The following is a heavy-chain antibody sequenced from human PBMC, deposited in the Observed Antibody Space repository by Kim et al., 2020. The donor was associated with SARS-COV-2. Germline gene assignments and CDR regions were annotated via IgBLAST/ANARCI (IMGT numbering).Heavy chain of an antibody. D-gene: IGHD5-18*01. Sequence: SETLSLTCTVSGGSVSSGSYYWSWIRQPPGKGLEWIGYIYYSGSTNYNPSLKSRVTISVDTSKNQFSLKLSSVTAAYTAVYYCASSAVTEPFGYWGQGTLVTVSS. V-gene: IGHV4-61*01. CDR3: ASSAVTEPFGY. CDR2: IYYSGST. J-gene: IGHJ4*02. CDR1: GGSVSSGSYY.